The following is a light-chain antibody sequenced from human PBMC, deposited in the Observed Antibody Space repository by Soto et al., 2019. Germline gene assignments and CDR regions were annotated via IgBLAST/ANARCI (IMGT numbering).Light chain of an antibody. J-gene: IGLJ1*01. CDR1: SSNIGAGYD. CDR2: GNS. CDR3: QSYDSSLSGYV. Sequence: QSVPTQPPSVSGAPGQRVTISCTGSSSNIGAGYDVHWYQQLPGTAPKLLIYGNSNRPSGVPDRFSGSKSGTSASLAITGLQAEDEAEYYCQSYDSSLSGYVFGTGTKVTVL. V-gene: IGLV1-40*01.